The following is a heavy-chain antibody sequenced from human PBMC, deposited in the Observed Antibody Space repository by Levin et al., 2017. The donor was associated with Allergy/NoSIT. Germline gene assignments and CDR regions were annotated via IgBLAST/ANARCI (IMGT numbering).Heavy chain of an antibody. V-gene: IGHV3-64*02. CDR2: VNNMGTIT. D-gene: IGHD2-21*01. CDR1: GFTFSNHV. Sequence: GGSLRLSCVGSGFTFSNHVMHWVRQAPGKGLEYISGVNNMGTITYYAESVKGRFTISSANSKNTLYLQMGSLRPEDVAVYYCARRDCGGIDCYNPFEEWGQGTLVTVSS. CDR3: ARRDCGGIDCYNPFEE. J-gene: IGHJ4*02.